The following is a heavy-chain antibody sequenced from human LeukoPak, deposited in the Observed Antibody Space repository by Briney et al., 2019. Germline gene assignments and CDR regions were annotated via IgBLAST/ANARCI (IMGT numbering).Heavy chain of an antibody. D-gene: IGHD3-22*01. CDR2: ISSSSSYI. J-gene: IGHJ4*02. CDR1: GFTFSSYS. V-gene: IGHV3-21*01. CDR3: ARAPYYYDSSGYYPDY. Sequence: GGSLRLSCAASGFTFSSYSMNWVRQAPGKGLEWVSSISSSSSYIYYADSVKGRVTISRDNAKNSLYLQMNSLRAEDTAVYYCARAPYYYDSSGYYPDYWGQGTLVTVSS.